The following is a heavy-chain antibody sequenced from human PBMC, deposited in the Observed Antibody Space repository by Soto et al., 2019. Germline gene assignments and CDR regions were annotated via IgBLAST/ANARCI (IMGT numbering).Heavy chain of an antibody. J-gene: IGHJ4*02. CDR1: GFTFSSYA. D-gene: IGHD3-22*01. Sequence: GGSLRLSCAASGFTFSSYAMHWVRQAPGKGLEWVAVISYDGSNKYYAESVKGRFTISRDNSKKTLYLQMNSLRAEDTAVYYCARVPYYYDSSGRDYFDYWGQGTLVTVSS. CDR2: ISYDGSNK. CDR3: ARVPYYYDSSGRDYFDY. V-gene: IGHV3-30-3*01.